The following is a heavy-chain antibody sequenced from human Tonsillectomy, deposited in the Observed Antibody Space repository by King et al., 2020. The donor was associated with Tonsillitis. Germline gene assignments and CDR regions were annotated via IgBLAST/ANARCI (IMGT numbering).Heavy chain of an antibody. Sequence: VQLVESGAEVKKPGESLKISCKGSGYSFSSYWIAWVRQMPGKGLEWMGIIYPGDSDTKYSPSFQGQVTISVDKSIGTTYLQWGSLKASDTAMYYCARAITFLRGGDNDAFDIWGHGTLVTVSS. V-gene: IGHV5-51*01. CDR3: ARAITFLRGGDNDAFDI. J-gene: IGHJ3*02. CDR1: GYSFSSYW. D-gene: IGHD3-10*01. CDR2: IYPGDSDT.